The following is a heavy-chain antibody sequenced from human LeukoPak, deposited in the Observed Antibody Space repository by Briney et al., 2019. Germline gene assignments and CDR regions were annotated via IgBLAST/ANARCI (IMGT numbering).Heavy chain of an antibody. Sequence: GASVKVSCKASGYTFTGYYMHWVRQAPGQGLEWMGWINPNSGGTNYAQKFQGRVTMTRDTSISTAYMELSRLRSDDTAVYYCARGGIVPAANDAFDIWGRGTMVTVSS. CDR3: ARGGIVPAANDAFDI. V-gene: IGHV1-2*02. D-gene: IGHD2-2*01. CDR1: GYTFTGYY. CDR2: INPNSGGT. J-gene: IGHJ3*02.